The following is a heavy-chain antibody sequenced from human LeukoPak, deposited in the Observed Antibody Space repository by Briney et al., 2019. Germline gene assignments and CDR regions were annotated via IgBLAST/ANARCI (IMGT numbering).Heavy chain of an antibody. CDR3: ARAGDDFWSGTPSYFDY. V-gene: IGHV4-59*01. CDR2: IYYSGST. Sequence: SETLSLTCTVSGGSISSYYWSWIRQPPGKGLEWIGYIYYSGSTNYNPSLKSRVTISVDTSKNQFSLKLSSVTAADTAVYYCARAGDDFWSGTPSYFDYWGQGTLVTVSS. CDR1: GGSISSYY. J-gene: IGHJ4*02. D-gene: IGHD3-3*01.